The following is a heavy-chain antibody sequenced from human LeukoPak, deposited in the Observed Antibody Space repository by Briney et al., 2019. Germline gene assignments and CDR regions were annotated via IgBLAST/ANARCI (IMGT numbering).Heavy chain of an antibody. D-gene: IGHD4-23*01. CDR2: ISGGGETR. CDR1: GFTFSSYS. Sequence: GGSLRLSCTVSGFTFSSYSVNWVRQAPGKGLEWVSYISGGGETRYYADSVKGRFTISRDNGKNSLYLQMNSLRVEDTAVYYCARDASGGNLPFDYWGQGTPVTVSS. CDR3: ARDASGGNLPFDY. V-gene: IGHV3-48*04. J-gene: IGHJ4*02.